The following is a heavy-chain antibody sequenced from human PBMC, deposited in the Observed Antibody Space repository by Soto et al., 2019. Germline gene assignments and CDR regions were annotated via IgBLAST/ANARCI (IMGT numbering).Heavy chain of an antibody. D-gene: IGHD3-22*01. V-gene: IGHV4-30-4*01. CDR3: ARDAPYYYDSSGYRNYYFDY. J-gene: IGHJ4*02. CDR2: IYYSGST. Sequence: SETLSLTCTVSGGSISSGDYYWSWIRQPPGKGLEWIGYIYYSGSTYYNPSLKSRVTISVDTSKNQFSLKLSSVTAADTAVYYCARDAPYYYDSSGYRNYYFDYWGQGTLVTVSS. CDR1: GGSISSGDYY.